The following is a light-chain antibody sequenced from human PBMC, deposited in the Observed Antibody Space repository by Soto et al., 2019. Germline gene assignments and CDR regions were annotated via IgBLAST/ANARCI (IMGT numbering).Light chain of an antibody. CDR1: QSVSSSY. J-gene: IGKJ4*01. Sequence: EIVLTQSPGTLSLSPGERATLSCRASQSVSSSYLAWYQQKPGQAPRQLIYGASSRATGIPDRFSGSGSGTEFTLTLTRLEAEDFAVYYCQHYRTSFGGGTRVEIK. CDR2: GAS. V-gene: IGKV3-20*01. CDR3: QHYRTS.